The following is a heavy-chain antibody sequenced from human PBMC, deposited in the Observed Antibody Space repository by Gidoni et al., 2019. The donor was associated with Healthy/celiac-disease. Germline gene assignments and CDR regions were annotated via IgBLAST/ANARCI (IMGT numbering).Heavy chain of an antibody. CDR1: GYTFTSYS. J-gene: IGHJ4*02. CDR2: INPSGGST. D-gene: IGHD5-12*01. V-gene: IGHV1-46*01. CDR3: ASGHLDGYKFDY. Sequence: QVQLVQSGAEVKKPGASVKVSCKASGYTFTSYSMHWVRQAPGQGLEWMGIINPSGGSTSYAQKFQGRVTMTRDTSTSTVYMELSSLRSEDTAVYYCASGHLDGYKFDYWGQGTLVTVSS.